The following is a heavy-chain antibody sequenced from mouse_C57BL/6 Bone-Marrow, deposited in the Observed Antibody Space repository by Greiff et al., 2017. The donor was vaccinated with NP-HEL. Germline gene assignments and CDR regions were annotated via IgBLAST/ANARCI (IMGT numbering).Heavy chain of an antibody. V-gene: IGHV1-81*01. D-gene: IGHD1-1*01. J-gene: IGHJ4*01. CDR1: GYTFPSYG. CDR3: ARGITTVVAHYYAIDY. CDR2: IYPRSGNP. Sequence: VQLQQSGAELARPGASVKLSCKASGYTFPSYGISWVKQRTGQGLEWIGEIYPRSGNPYYNEKFKGKATLTADKSSSTPYMELRNLTSQDSAVYFFARGITTVVAHYYAIDYWDQGTSVTVSS.